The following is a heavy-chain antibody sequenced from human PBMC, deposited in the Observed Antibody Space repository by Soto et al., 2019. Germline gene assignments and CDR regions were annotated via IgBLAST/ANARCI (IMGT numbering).Heavy chain of an antibody. CDR2: IYYSGST. CDR1: GGSISSYY. CDR3: ARKWGWYFDL. D-gene: IGHD1-26*01. Sequence: QVQLQESGPGLVKPSETLSLTCTVSGGSISSYYWSWIRQPPGKGLEWIGYIYYSGSTNYNPSLKSRVTISVDTSKTQFSLKLRSVTAADTAGYYCARKWGWYFDLWGRGTLVTVSS. V-gene: IGHV4-59*08. J-gene: IGHJ2*01.